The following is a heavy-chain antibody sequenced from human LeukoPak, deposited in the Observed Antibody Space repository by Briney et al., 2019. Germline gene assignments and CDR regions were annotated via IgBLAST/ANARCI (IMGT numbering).Heavy chain of an antibody. CDR3: ARAPDISYGDFYFDY. Sequence: SETLSLTCTVSGGSISSYYWSWIRQPPGKGLEWIGYIYYSGGTNYNPSLKSRVTISVDTSKNQFSLKLTSVTAADTAVYYCARAPDISYGDFYFDYWGQGTLVTVSS. CDR1: GGSISSYY. V-gene: IGHV4-59*01. CDR2: IYYSGGT. D-gene: IGHD4-17*01. J-gene: IGHJ4*02.